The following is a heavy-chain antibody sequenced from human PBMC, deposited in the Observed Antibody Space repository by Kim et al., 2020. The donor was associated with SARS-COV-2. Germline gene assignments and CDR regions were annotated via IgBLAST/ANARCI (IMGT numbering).Heavy chain of an antibody. CDR3: ARTSAEANSGYSDYYLDY. CDR1: GDSVSSGGYY. Sequence: SETLSLTCTVSGDSVSSGGYYWTWVRQPAGKGLEWIGHIFTSGSTNYSPSLKSRLTISMDTSKNQFSLKLISLTAADTAVYYCARTSAEANSGYSDYYLDYWGRGTLVTVSS. CDR2: IFTSGST. J-gene: IGHJ4*02. V-gene: IGHV4-61*09. D-gene: IGHD4-17*01.